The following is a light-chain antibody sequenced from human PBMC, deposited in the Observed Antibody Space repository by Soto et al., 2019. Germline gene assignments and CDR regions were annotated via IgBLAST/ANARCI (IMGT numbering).Light chain of an antibody. J-gene: IGKJ3*01. Sequence: DIPMTQSPSTLSASVGDRVTITCRASQSISNYLAWYQQKSGKAPKLLIYKASSLESGVPSRFSGSGSGTEFTLTISSLQPDDFATYYCQHYKSYPFTFGPGTQVDLK. CDR1: QSISNY. CDR3: QHYKSYPFT. V-gene: IGKV1-5*03. CDR2: KAS.